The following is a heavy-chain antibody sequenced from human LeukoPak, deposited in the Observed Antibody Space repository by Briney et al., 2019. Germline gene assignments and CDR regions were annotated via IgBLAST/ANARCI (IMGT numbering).Heavy chain of an antibody. J-gene: IGHJ6*02. CDR1: GFTLSSYT. CDR2: ISTSGSTI. V-gene: IGHV3-48*04. D-gene: IGHD7-27*01. Sequence: PGGSLRLSCVVSGFTLSSYTMNWVRQAPGKGQEWVSCISTSGSTIYYADSVKGRFTISRDNAKNSLYLQMSSLRAEDTAVYYCTRRNPGFYMDVWGRGTTVTVSS. CDR3: TRRNPGFYMDV.